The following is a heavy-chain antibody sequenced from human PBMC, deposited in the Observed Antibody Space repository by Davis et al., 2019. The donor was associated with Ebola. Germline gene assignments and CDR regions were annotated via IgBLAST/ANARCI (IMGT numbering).Heavy chain of an antibody. D-gene: IGHD6-19*01. CDR2: IIPIFGIA. Sequence: SVKVSCKASGGTFSSYAISWVRQAPGQGLEWMGGIIPIFGIANYAQKFQGRVTITADKSTSTAYMELSSLRSEDTAVYYCARDSSGWYYFDYWGQGTLVTVSS. CDR3: ARDSSGWYYFDY. CDR1: GGTFSSYA. V-gene: IGHV1-69*10. J-gene: IGHJ4*02.